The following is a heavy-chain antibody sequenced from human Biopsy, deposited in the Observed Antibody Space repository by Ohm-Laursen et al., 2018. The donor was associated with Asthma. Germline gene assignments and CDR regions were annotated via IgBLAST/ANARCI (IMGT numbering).Heavy chain of an antibody. CDR1: GGTFSSYA. CDR2: IIPIFGTA. Sequence: SVKVSCKASGGTFSSYAISWVRQAPGQGLEWMGGIIPIFGTANYAQKFQGRVTITADESTSTVYMELSSPRSEDTAVYYCARAGALIVGATMGYWGQGTLVTVSS. D-gene: IGHD1-26*01. V-gene: IGHV1-69*13. J-gene: IGHJ4*02. CDR3: ARAGALIVGATMGY.